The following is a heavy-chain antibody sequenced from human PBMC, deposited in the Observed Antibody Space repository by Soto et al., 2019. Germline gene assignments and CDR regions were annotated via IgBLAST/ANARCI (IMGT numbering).Heavy chain of an antibody. CDR2: ISGSGGST. CDR1: GFTFSSYA. Sequence: GGSLRLSCAASGFTFSSYAMSWVRQAPGKGLEWVSAISGSGGSTYYADSVKGRFTISRDNSKNTLYLQMNSLRAEDTAVYYCAKDLTYCGGDCYPATNNWFDPWGQGTLLTGS. CDR3: AKDLTYCGGDCYPATNNWFDP. V-gene: IGHV3-23*01. J-gene: IGHJ5*02. D-gene: IGHD2-21*02.